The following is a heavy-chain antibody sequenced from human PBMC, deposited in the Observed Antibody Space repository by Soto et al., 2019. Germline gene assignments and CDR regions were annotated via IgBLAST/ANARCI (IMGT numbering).Heavy chain of an antibody. CDR3: ALCKLYYAMDV. D-gene: IGHD2-8*01. V-gene: IGHV5-51*01. CDR2: IYPGDSYT. J-gene: IGHJ6*02. Sequence: PGVSLKISWKGSGYSFTIYWIGWVRQMPGKVLELMGIIYPGDSYTRXXPSFQGQXXISAYESISSXYLQWXSVKASDTAMYYCALCKLYYAMDVWGQGTTVTVS. CDR1: GYSFTIYW.